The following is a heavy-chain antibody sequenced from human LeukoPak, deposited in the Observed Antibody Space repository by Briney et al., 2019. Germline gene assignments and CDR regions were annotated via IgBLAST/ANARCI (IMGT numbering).Heavy chain of an antibody. V-gene: IGHV3-30-3*01. CDR3: AREAELLNQNAFDI. D-gene: IGHD1-26*01. CDR2: ISYDGSNK. Sequence: GGSLRLSCAASGFTFSSYAMRWVRQAPGKGLEWVAVISYDGSNKYYADSVKGRFTISRDNSKNTLYLQMNSLRAEDTAVYYCAREAELLNQNAFDIWGQGTMVTVSS. CDR1: GFTFSSYA. J-gene: IGHJ3*02.